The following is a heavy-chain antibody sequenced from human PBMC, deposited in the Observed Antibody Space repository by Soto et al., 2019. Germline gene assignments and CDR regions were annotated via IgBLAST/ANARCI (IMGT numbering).Heavy chain of an antibody. Sequence: SSETLSLTSTVSDGSSINTDYYWGWIRQTPGRGLEWVGTIHSFGNTYYNPSLKSRVSISLDTSNNQFSLWLSSVTAADTALYYCARHRTPRFGADYFDYWGRGTLVTVSS. V-gene: IGHV4-39*01. CDR2: IHSFGNT. D-gene: IGHD3-3*01. CDR3: ARHRTPRFGADYFDY. J-gene: IGHJ4*02. CDR1: DGSSINTDYY.